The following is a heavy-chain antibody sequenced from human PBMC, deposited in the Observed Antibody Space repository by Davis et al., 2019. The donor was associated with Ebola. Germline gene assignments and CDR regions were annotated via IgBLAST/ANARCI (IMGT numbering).Heavy chain of an antibody. CDR3: ARGTDGYNPGGYFDS. V-gene: IGHV5-51*01. Sequence: GESLKISCKGSGYRFTSNWIGWVRQMPGKGLEWMGIIYPDDSETRYSPSFQGQVTISADKSISTAYLQWSSLKASDTAMFYCARGTDGYNPGGYFDSWGQGTLVTVSS. D-gene: IGHD5-24*01. CDR1: GYRFTSNW. J-gene: IGHJ4*02. CDR2: IYPDDSET.